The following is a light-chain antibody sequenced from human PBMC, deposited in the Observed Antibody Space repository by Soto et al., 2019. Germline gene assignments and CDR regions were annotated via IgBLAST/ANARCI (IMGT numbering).Light chain of an antibody. CDR2: DVS. CDR1: YSDIGAYNY. J-gene: IGLJ1*01. CDR3: CSYAGSYTYV. Sequence: QSALNKAPSANGSAGQAVTIPCTGTYSDIGAYNYVSWYQQRPGEAPKLIIYDVSKRPSGVPDRFSGSKSGNTASLTISGLQAEDEADYYCCSYAGSYTYVFGTGTKVTVL. V-gene: IGLV2-11*01.